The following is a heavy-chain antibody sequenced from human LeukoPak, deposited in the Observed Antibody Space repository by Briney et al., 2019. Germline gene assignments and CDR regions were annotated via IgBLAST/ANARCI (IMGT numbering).Heavy chain of an antibody. D-gene: IGHD6-19*01. CDR2: INHSGNT. CDR1: GESLSGYY. V-gene: IGHV4-34*01. Sequence: PSATLSLTCAVYGESLSGYYWTWIRQPPGKGLEWIGEINHSGNTNYNPSLKSRVTISVDTAKNQFSLKLTSVTAADTAVYYCARGQWLDNSWGQGTLVTVTS. J-gene: IGHJ4*02. CDR3: ARGQWLDNS.